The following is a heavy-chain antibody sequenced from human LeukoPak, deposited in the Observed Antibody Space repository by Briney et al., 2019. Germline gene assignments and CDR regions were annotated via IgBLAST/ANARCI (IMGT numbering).Heavy chain of an antibody. J-gene: IGHJ5*02. Sequence: GASVKVSCKASRYTFTSYGISWVRQAPGQGLEWMGWISAYNGNTNYAQKLQGRVTMTTDTSTSTAYMELRSLRSDDTAVYYCARVFVGYCSGGSCYLNWFDPWGQGTLVTVSS. CDR3: ARVFVGYCSGGSCYLNWFDP. D-gene: IGHD2-15*01. CDR1: RYTFTSYG. V-gene: IGHV1-18*01. CDR2: ISAYNGNT.